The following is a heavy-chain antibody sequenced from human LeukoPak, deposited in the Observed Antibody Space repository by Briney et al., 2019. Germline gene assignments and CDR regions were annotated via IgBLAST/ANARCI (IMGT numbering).Heavy chain of an antibody. CDR3: AIDRHCSGACPPGNFQH. CDR2: LDSGSKT. V-gene: IGHV3-66*01. D-gene: IGHD2-15*01. CDR1: GFTVSRNH. J-gene: IGHJ1*01. Sequence: GGSLRLSCAASGFTVSRNHMSWVRQAPGKGLEWVSVLDSGSKTYYAESVKGRFIISRDKSKNTLYLQMNSLRSDDTDGYYCAIDRHCSGACPPGNFQHWGQGTLVMVSS.